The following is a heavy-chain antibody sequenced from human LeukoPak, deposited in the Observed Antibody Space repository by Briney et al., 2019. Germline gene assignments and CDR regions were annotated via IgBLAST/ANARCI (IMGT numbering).Heavy chain of an antibody. J-gene: IGHJ6*03. Sequence: GESLKISCKASGYSFTTHWIGWVRQMPGKGLEWMGIIYPGDSDTRYSPSFQGQVTISADKSISTAYLQWSSLKASDTAMYYCARGRYCSSTSCHRYYYYMDVWGKGTTVAISS. CDR2: IYPGDSDT. V-gene: IGHV5-51*01. CDR1: GYSFTTHW. CDR3: ARGRYCSSTSCHRYYYYMDV. D-gene: IGHD2-2*01.